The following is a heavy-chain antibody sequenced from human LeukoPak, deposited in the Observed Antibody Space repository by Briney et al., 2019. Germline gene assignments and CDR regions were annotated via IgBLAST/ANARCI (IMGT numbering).Heavy chain of an antibody. CDR1: GFTFSSYG. Sequence: GRSLRLSCAASGFTFSSYGMHWVRQAPGKGLEWVAVISYDGSNKYYADSVKGRFTIPRDNSKNTLYLQMNSLRAEDTAVYYCAKGGAYGDLDYWGQGTLVTVSS. J-gene: IGHJ4*02. CDR2: ISYDGSNK. CDR3: AKGGAYGDLDY. D-gene: IGHD4-17*01. V-gene: IGHV3-30*18.